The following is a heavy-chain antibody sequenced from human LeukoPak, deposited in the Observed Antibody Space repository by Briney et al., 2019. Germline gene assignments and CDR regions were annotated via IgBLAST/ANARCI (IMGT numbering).Heavy chain of an antibody. Sequence: GGSLRLSCAASGFTFHDYAIHWVRHAPGRGLEWVSLISGDADATYYADSVEGRFTVARDNTKNSIYLQMNSLRTEDTASYFCAKRGSAWYYFDSWGQGTLVTVSS. D-gene: IGHD6-19*01. CDR2: ISGDADAT. V-gene: IGHV3-43*02. CDR3: AKRGSAWYYFDS. J-gene: IGHJ4*02. CDR1: GFTFHDYA.